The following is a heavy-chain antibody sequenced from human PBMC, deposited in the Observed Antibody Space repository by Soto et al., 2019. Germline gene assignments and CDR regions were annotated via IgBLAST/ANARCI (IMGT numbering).Heavy chain of an antibody. D-gene: IGHD2-21*01. Sequence: QEHLVQSGSELKKRGASVKISCRASGYTFTDYYIHWVRQAPGQGLEWMGWINPHNGATKYAQKFQGTVTITIDTSIRTASMELSRLTSDDTALYYCTDRHRVFLFCSDDHCPDYWSQGTLVSVSS. CDR1: GYTFTDYY. J-gene: IGHJ4*01. V-gene: IGHV1-2*02. CDR3: TDRHRVFLFCSDDHCPDY. CDR2: INPHNGAT.